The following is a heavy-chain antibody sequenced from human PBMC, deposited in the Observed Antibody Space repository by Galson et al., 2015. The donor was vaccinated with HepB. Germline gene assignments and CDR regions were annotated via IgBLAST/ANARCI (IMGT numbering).Heavy chain of an antibody. CDR3: ARHLRYXFWSGXXPHYYYXMDV. CDR2: IYPGDSDT. D-gene: IGHD3-3*01. Sequence: QSGAEVKKPGESLKISCKGSGYSFTSYWIGWVRQMPGXGLEWMGIIYPGDSDTRYSPSFQGQXTISADKSISTXYLQWSSLKASDTAMYXCARHLRYXFWSGXXPHYYYXMDVWGQGTTVTVSS. V-gene: IGHV5-51*01. CDR1: GYSFTSYW. J-gene: IGHJ6*02.